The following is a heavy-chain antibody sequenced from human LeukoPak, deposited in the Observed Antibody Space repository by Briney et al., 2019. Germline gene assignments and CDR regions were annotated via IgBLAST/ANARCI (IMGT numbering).Heavy chain of an antibody. J-gene: IGHJ3*01. V-gene: IGHV1-8*03. Sequence: ASVKVSCKTSGYTFTTYAMNWVRQATGQGLEWMGWINPNSGNTGYAQKFQGRVTITRNTSISAAYMELSGLRSEDTAVYYCAKYGGNYYTLPGHYTFDLWGQGTKVTVSS. CDR3: AKYGGNYYTLPGHYTFDL. CDR2: INPNSGNT. CDR1: GYTFTTYA. D-gene: IGHD1-26*01.